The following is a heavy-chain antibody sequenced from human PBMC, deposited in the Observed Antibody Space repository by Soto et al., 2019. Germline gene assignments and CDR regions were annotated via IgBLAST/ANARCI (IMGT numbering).Heavy chain of an antibody. D-gene: IGHD3-10*01. CDR2: ISSSSSYI. CDR3: ARDRRFGALPFDY. V-gene: IGHV3-21*01. Sequence: GGSLRLSCAASGFTFSSYSMNWVRQAPGKGLEWVSSISSSSSYIYYADSVKGRFTISRDNAKNSLYLQMNSLRAEDTAVYYCARDRRFGALPFDYWGQGTLVTVSS. CDR1: GFTFSSYS. J-gene: IGHJ4*02.